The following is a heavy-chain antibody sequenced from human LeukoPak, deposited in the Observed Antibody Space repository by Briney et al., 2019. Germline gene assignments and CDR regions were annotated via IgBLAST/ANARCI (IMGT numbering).Heavy chain of an antibody. D-gene: IGHD5-18*01. Sequence: PGRSLRLSCAASGFTFSSYGMHWVRQAPGKGLEWVAVISYDGSNKYYADSVKGRFTISRDNSKNTLYLQMNSLRAEDTAVYYCAKDRGSGPLSYDGDAFDIWGQGTMVTVSS. V-gene: IGHV3-30*18. CDR2: ISYDGSNK. CDR3: AKDRGSGPLSYDGDAFDI. J-gene: IGHJ3*02. CDR1: GFTFSSYG.